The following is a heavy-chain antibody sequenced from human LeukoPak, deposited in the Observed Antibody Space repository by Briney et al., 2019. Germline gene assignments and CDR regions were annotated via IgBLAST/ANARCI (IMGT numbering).Heavy chain of an antibody. CDR2: ISSDGSIT. V-gene: IGHV3-74*01. Sequence: GGSLRLACAAYGFTFSNYWMYWVRQAPGKGLVWVSRISSDGSITNHTDSVKGRFTISRDNAKNTVYLQMNSLRAEDSAVYYCARDGLSHFDYWGRGTLVTGSS. CDR1: GFTFSNYW. J-gene: IGHJ4*02. CDR3: ARDGLSHFDY. D-gene: IGHD2-2*03.